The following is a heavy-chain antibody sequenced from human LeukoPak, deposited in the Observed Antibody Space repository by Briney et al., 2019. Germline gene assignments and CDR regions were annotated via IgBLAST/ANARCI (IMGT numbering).Heavy chain of an antibody. D-gene: IGHD6-13*01. CDR1: GFTFSSYA. J-gene: IGHJ4*02. Sequence: QSGGSLRLSCAASGFTFSSYAMSWVRQAPGKGLEWVSSISGSGGSTYYADSVKGRFTISRDNSKNTPFLQMNSLRAEDTALYYCAKVPSSSWYKGIDYWGQGALVTVSS. CDR3: AKVPSSSWYKGIDY. V-gene: IGHV3-23*01. CDR2: ISGSGGST.